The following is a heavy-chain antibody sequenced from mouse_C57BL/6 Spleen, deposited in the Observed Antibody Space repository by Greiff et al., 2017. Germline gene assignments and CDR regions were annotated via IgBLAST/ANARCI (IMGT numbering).Heavy chain of an antibody. CDR1: GFTFSDYY. Sequence: EVMLVESEGGLVQPGSSMKLSCTASGFTFSDYYMAWVRQVPEKGLEWVANINYDGSSTYYLDSLKSRFIISRDNAKNILYLQMSSLKSEDTATYYCAREGNYYGSSTWFAYWGQGTLVTVSA. CDR3: AREGNYYGSSTWFAY. D-gene: IGHD1-1*01. CDR2: INYDGSST. J-gene: IGHJ3*01. V-gene: IGHV5-16*01.